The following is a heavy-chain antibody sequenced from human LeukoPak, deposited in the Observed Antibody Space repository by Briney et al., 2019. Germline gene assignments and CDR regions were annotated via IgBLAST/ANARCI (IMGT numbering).Heavy chain of an antibody. CDR2: IYTSGST. J-gene: IGHJ3*02. Sequence: SQTLSLTCTVSGGSISSGSYYWSWIRQPAGKGLEWIGRIYTSGSTNYNPSLKSRVTISVDTSKNQFSLKLSSVTAADMAVYYCARYCSSTSCYTDAFDIWGQGTMVTVSS. V-gene: IGHV4-61*02. CDR1: GGSISSGSYY. CDR3: ARYCSSTSCYTDAFDI. D-gene: IGHD2-2*02.